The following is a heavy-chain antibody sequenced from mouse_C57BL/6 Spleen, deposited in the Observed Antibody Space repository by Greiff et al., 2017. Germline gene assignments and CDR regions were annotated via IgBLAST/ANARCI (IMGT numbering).Heavy chain of an antibody. CDR1: GYTFTSYW. D-gene: IGHD3-2*02. Sequence: QVQLQQPGTELVKPGASVKLSCKASGYTFTSYWMHWVKQRPGQGLEWIGNINPSNGGTNYNEKFKSKATLTVDKSTSTAYMQLSSLTSEDSAVYYGARGQLRLLDWYFDVWGTGTTVTVSS. V-gene: IGHV1-53*01. CDR2: INPSNGGT. J-gene: IGHJ1*03. CDR3: ARGQLRLLDWYFDV.